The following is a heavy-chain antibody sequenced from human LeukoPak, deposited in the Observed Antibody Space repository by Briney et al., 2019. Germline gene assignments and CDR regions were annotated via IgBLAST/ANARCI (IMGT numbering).Heavy chain of an antibody. CDR1: GFTFSSYG. CDR2: IRYDGSNK. Sequence: PGGSLRLSCAASGFTFSSYGMHWVRQAPGKGLEWVAFIRYDGSNKYYADSVKGRFTISRDNSKNTLYLQMNSLIAEDTAVYYCAITQLAAASDAFDIWGQGTMVTVSS. V-gene: IGHV3-30*02. CDR3: AITQLAAASDAFDI. D-gene: IGHD1-1*01. J-gene: IGHJ3*02.